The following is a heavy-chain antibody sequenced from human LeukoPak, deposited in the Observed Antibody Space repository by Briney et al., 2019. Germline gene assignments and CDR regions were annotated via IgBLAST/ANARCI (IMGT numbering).Heavy chain of an antibody. Sequence: GGSLRLSCAASGFTLSSYDMHWVRQATGKGLEWVSAIGAAGATYYPGSVKGRFTVSRENAKNSFFLQMNSPRAGDTAVYYCARGRRSSGSHFDYWGQGTLVTVSS. V-gene: IGHV3-13*01. CDR2: IGAAGAT. D-gene: IGHD3-22*01. CDR1: GFTLSSYD. J-gene: IGHJ4*02. CDR3: ARGRRSSGSHFDY.